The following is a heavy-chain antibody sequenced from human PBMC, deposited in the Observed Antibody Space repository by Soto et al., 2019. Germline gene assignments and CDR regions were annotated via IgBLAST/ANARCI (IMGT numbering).Heavy chain of an antibody. V-gene: IGHV3-23*01. CDR2: ISGNGRTT. CDR3: TKMARDGYNSPLGY. Sequence: GGSLRLSCAASGFSFSSYAMNWVRQAPGKGPEWVAGISGNGRTTYYADSVKGRFTISRDNSKNTLYLEINCLRADDSAVYYCTKMARDGYNSPLGYWGQGTLLTV. D-gene: IGHD5-18*01. CDR1: GFSFSSYA. J-gene: IGHJ4*02.